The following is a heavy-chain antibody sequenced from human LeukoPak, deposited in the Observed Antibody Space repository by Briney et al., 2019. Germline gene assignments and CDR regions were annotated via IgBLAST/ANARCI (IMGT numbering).Heavy chain of an antibody. CDR1: GGTFSSYA. V-gene: IGHV1-18*01. D-gene: IGHD3-10*01. CDR3: ARGRFYTSGSYYNRLDY. Sequence: ASVKVSCKASGGTFSSYAISWVRQAPGQGLEWMGWISAYNGNTNYAQKFQGRVTMTWDTSISTAYMELSRLRSDDTAIYYCARGRFYTSGSYYNRLDYWGQGTLVTVSS. J-gene: IGHJ4*02. CDR2: ISAYNGNT.